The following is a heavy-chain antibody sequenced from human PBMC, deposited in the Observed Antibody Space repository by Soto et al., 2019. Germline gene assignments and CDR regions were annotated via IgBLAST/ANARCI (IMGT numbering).Heavy chain of an antibody. D-gene: IGHD1-7*01. J-gene: IGHJ4*02. CDR2: ISYDGSNK. CDR1: GFTFSSYA. CDR3: ARDSGITGTTVFDY. Sequence: GGSLRLSCAASGFTFSSYAMHWVRQAPGKGLEWVAVISYDGSNKYYADSVKGRFTISRDNSKNTLYLQMNSLRAEDTAVYYCARDSGITGTTVFDYWGQGTLVTVSS. V-gene: IGHV3-30-3*01.